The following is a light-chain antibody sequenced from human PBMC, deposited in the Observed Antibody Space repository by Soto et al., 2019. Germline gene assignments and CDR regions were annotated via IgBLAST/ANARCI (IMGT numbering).Light chain of an antibody. J-gene: IGLJ2*01. Sequence: QSALTQPPSVSAAPGQKVTISCSGSSSNIGKNYVSWYQQLPGTPPKLLIHENNKRPSGIPDRFSGSKSGTSATLGITGLQTGDESDYYCGTWDSRLGAVLFGGGTKLTVL. V-gene: IGLV1-51*02. CDR2: ENN. CDR3: GTWDSRLGAVL. CDR1: SSNIGKNY.